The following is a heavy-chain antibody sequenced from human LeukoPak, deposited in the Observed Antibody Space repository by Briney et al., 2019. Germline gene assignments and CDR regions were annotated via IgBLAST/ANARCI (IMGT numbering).Heavy chain of an antibody. CDR2: VYQSGTT. CDR1: GGSISSNNW. CDR3: ATFPKYSSGWSSFDY. J-gene: IGHJ4*02. V-gene: IGHV4/OR15-8*02. Sequence: KPSETLSLTRAVSGGAVSGGSISSNNWWSWVRQPPGKGLEWIGEVYQSGTTKYNPSLESRVTVSLDKSKNRFSLNLNSVTATDTAVYYCATFPKYSSGWSSFDYWGQGILVTVSS. D-gene: IGHD6-19*01.